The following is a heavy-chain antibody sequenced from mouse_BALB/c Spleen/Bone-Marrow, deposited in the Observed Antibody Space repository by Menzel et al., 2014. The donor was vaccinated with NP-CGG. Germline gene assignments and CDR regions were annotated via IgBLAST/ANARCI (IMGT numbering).Heavy chain of an antibody. CDR1: GFTFSSFG. CDR3: ARYWYFDG. Sequence: EVKLMESGGGLVQPGGSRKLSCAASGFTFSSFGMHWVRQAPEKGLEWVAYISSGSSTIYYADTVKGRFTISRDNPKNTLFLQMTSLRSEDTAMYYCARYWYFDGWGAGTTVTVSS. J-gene: IGHJ1*01. CDR2: ISSGSSTI. V-gene: IGHV5-17*02.